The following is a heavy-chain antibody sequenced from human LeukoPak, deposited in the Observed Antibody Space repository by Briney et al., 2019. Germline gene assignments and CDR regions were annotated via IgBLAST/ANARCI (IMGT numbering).Heavy chain of an antibody. V-gene: IGHV1-2*02. CDR3: ARATLGSYYEGYYFDY. CDR2: SNPNSGGT. CDR1: GYTFTGYY. J-gene: IGHJ4*02. D-gene: IGHD1-26*01. Sequence: ASVKVSCKASGYTFTGYYMHWVRQAPGRGLEWMGWSNPNSGGTNSAQKFQGRVTMTWDTSISTAYMELSRLTSDDTAVYYCARATLGSYYEGYYFDYWGQGTLVTVSS.